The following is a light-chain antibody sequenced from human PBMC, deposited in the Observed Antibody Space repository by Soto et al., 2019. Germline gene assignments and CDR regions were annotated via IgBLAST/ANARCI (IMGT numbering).Light chain of an antibody. Sequence: TQSPATLSVSPGERVTLSCRASQDISNKLAWYQQKPGQAPRPLIYGASLRATGIPGRFTGSGSGTEFALTISSLQSEDLATYYCQQYNRWFSITFGQGTRLEIK. CDR3: QQYNRWFSIT. V-gene: IGKV3-15*01. CDR2: GAS. CDR1: QDISNK. J-gene: IGKJ5*01.